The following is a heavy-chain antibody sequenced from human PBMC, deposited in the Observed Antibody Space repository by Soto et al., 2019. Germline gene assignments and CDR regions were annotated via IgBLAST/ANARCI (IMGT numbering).Heavy chain of an antibody. CDR3: AHRAGGWFDR. V-gene: IGHV2-5*02. J-gene: IGHJ5*02. CDR1: GFSLSTSGVG. CDR2: IYWDDDK. Sequence: QITLKESGPTLVKPTQTVTLTCAFSGFSLSTSGVGVGWIRQPPGKALDWLALIYWDDDKHYSPSLKSRLTITKDTSKNQVALTMTNMDPVDTATYYCAHRAGGWFDRWGQGALVTVSS.